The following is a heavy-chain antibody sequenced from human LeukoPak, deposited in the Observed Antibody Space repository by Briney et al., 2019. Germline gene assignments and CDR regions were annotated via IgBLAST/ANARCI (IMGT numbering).Heavy chain of an antibody. J-gene: IGHJ4*02. V-gene: IGHV3-21*01. D-gene: IGHD6-13*01. CDR2: ITSRSSYM. CDR3: ARDPIAAAASGGDS. CDR1: GFTFSSYG. Sequence: GGSLRLSCAASGFTFSSYGMHWVRQAPGKGLEWVSSITSRSSYMYYADSVKGRFTISRDNAKNSLYLQMNSLRAEDTAVYYCARDPIAAAASGGDSWGQGTLVTVSS.